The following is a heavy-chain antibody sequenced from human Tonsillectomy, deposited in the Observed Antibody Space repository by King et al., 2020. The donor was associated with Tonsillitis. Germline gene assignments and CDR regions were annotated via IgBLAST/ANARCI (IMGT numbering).Heavy chain of an antibody. J-gene: IGHJ4*02. D-gene: IGHD2-15*01. CDR3: ARVVGKTRQFFDY. CDR2: IYHSGST. V-gene: IGHV4-38-2*01. CDR1: GYSISSGYC. Sequence: QLQESGPGLVKPSETLSLTCAVSGYSISSGYCWGWIRQPPGKGLEWIGSIYHSGSTYYNPSLKSRVTISVDTTKNQFSLKQSSVTAADTAVYYCARVVGKTRQFFDYWGQGTLVTVSS.